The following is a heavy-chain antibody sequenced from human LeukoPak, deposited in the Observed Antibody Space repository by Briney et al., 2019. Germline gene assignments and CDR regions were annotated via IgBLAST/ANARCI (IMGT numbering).Heavy chain of an antibody. Sequence: SVKVSCKASGGTFGSYAISWVRQAPGQGLEWMGGIIPIFGTANYAQKFQGRVTITADESTSTAYMELSSLRSEDTAVYYCARVLLERGYSYGSGLDYYGMDVWGKGTTVTVSS. CDR2: IIPIFGTA. J-gene: IGHJ6*04. CDR3: ARVLLERGYSYGSGLDYYGMDV. V-gene: IGHV1-69*13. CDR1: GGTFGSYA. D-gene: IGHD5-18*01.